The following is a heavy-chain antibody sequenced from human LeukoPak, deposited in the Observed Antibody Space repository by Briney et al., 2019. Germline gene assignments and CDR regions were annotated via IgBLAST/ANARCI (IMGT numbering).Heavy chain of an antibody. Sequence: SQTLSLTCAISGDSVSSNSAAWNWIRQSPSRGLEWLGRTYYRSKWYNDYAVSVKSRITINPDTSKNQFSLQLNSVTPEDTAVYYCARDWIGRWLQFGYYYYGMDVWGQGTTVTVSS. CDR1: GDSVSSNSAA. D-gene: IGHD5-12*01. CDR2: TYYRSKWYN. J-gene: IGHJ6*02. CDR3: ARDWIGRWLQFGYYYYGMDV. V-gene: IGHV6-1*01.